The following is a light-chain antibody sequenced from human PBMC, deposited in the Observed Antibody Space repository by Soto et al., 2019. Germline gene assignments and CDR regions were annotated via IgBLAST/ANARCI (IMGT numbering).Light chain of an antibody. CDR3: QQYNNWPVT. CDR2: GAS. CDR1: QTISST. Sequence: ESVMVQSPGTLSVSSGVSATLSCRASQTISSTLAWYQQKPGQPPKLLIYGASTMQTGIPARFSGSASGTDFTLTISSLQSEDFATYYCQQYNNWPVTFGQGTKVDIK. V-gene: IGKV3-15*01. J-gene: IGKJ1*01.